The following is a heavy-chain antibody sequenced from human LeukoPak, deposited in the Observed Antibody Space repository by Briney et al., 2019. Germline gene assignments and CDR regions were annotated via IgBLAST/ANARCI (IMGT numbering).Heavy chain of an antibody. CDR1: GNSISSGDNY. D-gene: IGHD5-18*01. V-gene: IGHV4-61*02. Sequence: SETLSLTCTVSGNSISSGDNYWSWIRQPAGKGLEWIGRIYTSGSTNYNPSLKSRVTISVDTSKNQFSLKLASVTAADTAIYYCAKGAGGFSYYNWFDPWGQGTLVTVSS. CDR2: IYTSGST. CDR3: AKGAGGFSYYNWFDP. J-gene: IGHJ5*02.